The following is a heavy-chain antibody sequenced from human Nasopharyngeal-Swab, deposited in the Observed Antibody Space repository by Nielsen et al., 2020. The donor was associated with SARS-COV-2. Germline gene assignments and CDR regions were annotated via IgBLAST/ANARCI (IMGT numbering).Heavy chain of an antibody. D-gene: IGHD1-26*01. V-gene: IGHV4-31*02. J-gene: IGHJ4*02. CDR2: IYYSGST. Sequence: PGKGLEWIGHIYYSGSTYYNPSLKSRVTISVDTSKNQFSLKLSSVTAADTAVYYCARANSGSYFDYWGQGTLVTVSS. CDR3: ARANSGSYFDY.